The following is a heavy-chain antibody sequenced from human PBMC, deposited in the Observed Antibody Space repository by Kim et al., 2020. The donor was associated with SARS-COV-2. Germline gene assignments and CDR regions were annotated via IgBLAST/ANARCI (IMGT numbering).Heavy chain of an antibody. J-gene: IGHJ4*02. D-gene: IGHD6-13*01. CDR3: AARHTNSWSGYGVY. CDR1: GGIFSSYT. CDR2: VVPALGLT. V-gene: IGHV1-69*02. Sequence: SVKVSCKASGGIFSSYTFSWVRQAPGQGLEWMGRVVPALGLTNYAQKFQDRVTITVDKSTSTSYLEVPTLTFDDTAIYFCAARHTNSWSGYGVYWGQGTLVTVSS.